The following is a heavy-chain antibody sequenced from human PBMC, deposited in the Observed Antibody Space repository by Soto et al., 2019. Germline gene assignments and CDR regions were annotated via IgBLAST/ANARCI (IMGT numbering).Heavy chain of an antibody. CDR2: ISSSGSTI. Sequence: GGSLRLSCAASGFTFSSYEMNWVRQAPGKGLEWVSYISSSGSTIYYADSVKGRFTISRDNAKNSLYLQMNSLRAEDTAVYYCARLAAAGGPNFDYWGQGTLVTVSS. D-gene: IGHD6-13*01. CDR3: ARLAAAGGPNFDY. V-gene: IGHV3-48*03. J-gene: IGHJ4*02. CDR1: GFTFSSYE.